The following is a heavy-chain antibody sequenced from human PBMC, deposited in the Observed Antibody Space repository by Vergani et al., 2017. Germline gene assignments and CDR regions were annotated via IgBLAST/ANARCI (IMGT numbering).Heavy chain of an antibody. CDR1: GFTFSSYA. V-gene: IGHV3-30*04. CDR2: ISYDGSNK. J-gene: IGHJ4*02. Sequence: QVQLVESGGGVVQPGRSLRLSCAASGFTFSSYAMHWVRQAPGKGLEWVAVISYDGSNKYYADSVKGRFTISRDNSKNTLYLQMNSLRDEDTAVYYCARELNPPEYYFDYWGQGNLVTVSS. D-gene: IGHD1-14*01. CDR3: ARELNPPEYYFDY.